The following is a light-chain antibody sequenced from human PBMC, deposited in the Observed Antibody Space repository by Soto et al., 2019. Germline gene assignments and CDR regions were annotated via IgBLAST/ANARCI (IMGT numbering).Light chain of an antibody. CDR2: NVS. CDR1: HSLVFSDGNTY. J-gene: IGKJ1*01. Sequence: DIMVTQSPLSLPVALGQPASISCRSSHSLVFSDGNTYLSWIQQRPGQSPRRLIYNVSNLDSGVPDRFSGSGSGTAFTLKISSMEAEDVGFFYCMQSRDWPWTFGQGTKVETK. CDR3: MQSRDWPWT. V-gene: IGKV2-30*01.